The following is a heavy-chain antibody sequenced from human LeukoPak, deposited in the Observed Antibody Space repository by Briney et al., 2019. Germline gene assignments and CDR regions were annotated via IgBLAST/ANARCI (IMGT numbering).Heavy chain of an antibody. CDR3: ARHTVEMATIADY. J-gene: IGHJ4*02. Sequence: GESLKISCKGSGYSFTSYWIGWVRQMPGKGLEWMGIIYPGDSDTRYSPSFQGQVTISADKSISTAYLQWGSLKASDTAMYYCARHTVEMATIADYWGQGTLVTVSS. D-gene: IGHD5-24*01. CDR2: IYPGDSDT. V-gene: IGHV5-51*01. CDR1: GYSFTSYW.